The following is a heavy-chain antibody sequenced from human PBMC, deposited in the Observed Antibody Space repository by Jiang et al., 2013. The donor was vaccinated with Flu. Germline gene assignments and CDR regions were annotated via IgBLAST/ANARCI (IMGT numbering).Heavy chain of an antibody. D-gene: IGHD4-23*01. Sequence: VQLLESGGGLVQPGGSLRLSCAASGFTFSSYAMSWVRQAPGKGLEWVSAISGSGGSTYYADSVKGRFTISRDNSKNTLYLQMNSLRAEDTAVYYCILDGGNSEENGWGQGTLVTVSS. V-gene: IGHV3-23*01. CDR1: GFTFSSYA. CDR3: ILDGGNSEENG. CDR2: ISGSGGST. J-gene: IGHJ4*02.